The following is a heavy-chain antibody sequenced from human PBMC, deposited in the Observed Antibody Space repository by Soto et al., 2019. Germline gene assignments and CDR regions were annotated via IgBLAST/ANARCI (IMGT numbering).Heavy chain of an antibody. J-gene: IGHJ5*02. CDR3: AHRGYGDYPWDNWFDP. Sequence: QITLKESGPTLVKPTQTLTLTCTFSGFSLTTPGAGVGWIRQPPGKALEWLALIYWNDDKRYSPALKSRLTITKDTSKDQVVLMMTNMDPVDTATYYCAHRGYGDYPWDNWFDPWGQGVPVIVSS. CDR1: GFSLTTPGAG. CDR2: IYWNDDK. D-gene: IGHD4-17*01. V-gene: IGHV2-5*01.